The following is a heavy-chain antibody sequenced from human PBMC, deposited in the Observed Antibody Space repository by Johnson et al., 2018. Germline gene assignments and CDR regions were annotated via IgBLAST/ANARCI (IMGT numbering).Heavy chain of an antibody. CDR3: ARDGKHIVVVTSISAFDI. CDR2: IIPIFGAA. D-gene: IGHD2-21*02. J-gene: IGHJ3*02. Sequence: QVQLVESGAEVKKXGSSXKVXCKASGGTFSSYAISWVRQAPGQGLEWMGGIIPIFGAANYAQTFQGRITITADESTSTAYMELSSLRSEDTAVYYCARDGKHIVVVTSISAFDIWGQGTMVTVSS. V-gene: IGHV1-69*01. CDR1: GGTFSSYA.